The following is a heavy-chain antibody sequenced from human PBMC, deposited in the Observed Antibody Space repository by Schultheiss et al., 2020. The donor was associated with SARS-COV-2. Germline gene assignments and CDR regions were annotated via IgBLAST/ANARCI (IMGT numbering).Heavy chain of an antibody. CDR3: AREGWGSYDFWENWFDP. Sequence: ASVKVSCKASGYTFTGYYMHWVRQAPGQRLEWMGWINAGNGNTKYSQKFQGRVTITRDTSASTAYMELSSLRSEDTAVYYCAREGWGSYDFWENWFDPWGQGTLVTVSS. CDR1: GYTFTGYY. V-gene: IGHV1-3*01. CDR2: INAGNGNT. J-gene: IGHJ5*02. D-gene: IGHD3-3*01.